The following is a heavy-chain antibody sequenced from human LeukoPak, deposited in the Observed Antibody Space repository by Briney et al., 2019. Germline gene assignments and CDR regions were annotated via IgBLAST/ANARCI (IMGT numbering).Heavy chain of an antibody. D-gene: IGHD3-9*01. Sequence: GGSLRLSCAASGFTVSSNYMSWVRQVPGKGLEWVSVIYSGGSTYYADSVKGRFTISRDNSKNTLYLQMNSLRAEDTAVYYCARDTYDILTGYYQGYWGQGTLVTVSS. CDR2: IYSGGST. CDR3: ARDTYDILTGYYQGY. V-gene: IGHV3-53*01. J-gene: IGHJ4*02. CDR1: GFTVSSNY.